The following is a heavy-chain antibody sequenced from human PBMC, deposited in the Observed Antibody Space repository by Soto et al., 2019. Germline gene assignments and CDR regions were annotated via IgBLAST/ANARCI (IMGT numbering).Heavy chain of an antibody. CDR1: GGSISSSGYY. CDR2: IYYSGST. Sequence: SETLSLTCTVSGGSISSSGYYWGWIRQPPGKGLEWIGIIYYSGSTYYSPSLKSRVTISVDTSKNQFSLKLSSVTAADTAVYYCARRSQLAAVRGIDYWGQGTLVTVSS. CDR3: ARRSQLAAVRGIDY. V-gene: IGHV4-39*01. D-gene: IGHD3-10*02. J-gene: IGHJ4*02.